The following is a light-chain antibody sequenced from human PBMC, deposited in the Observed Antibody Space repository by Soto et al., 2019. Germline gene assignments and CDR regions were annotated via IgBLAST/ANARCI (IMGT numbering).Light chain of an antibody. CDR1: QYITIY. J-gene: IGKJ5*01. CDR3: QQRADWPIT. CDR2: DAS. Sequence: ELVLTQSPSTLSLSPGARATLSCRASQYITIYLAWYQQKPGQAPRLLIYDASNRATGIPARFSGSGSGTDLTITISSLEPDDFEVYYGQQRADWPITFGQGTRLEIK. V-gene: IGKV3-11*01.